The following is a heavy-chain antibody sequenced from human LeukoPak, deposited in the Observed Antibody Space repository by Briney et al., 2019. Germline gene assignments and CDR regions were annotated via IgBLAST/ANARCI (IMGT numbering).Heavy chain of an antibody. J-gene: IGHJ4*02. CDR1: GLTFTDFR. D-gene: IGHD2-2*01. CDR2: INPGGNEK. V-gene: IGHV3-7*01. CDR3: SGRDSSRSPRAY. Sequence: GGSLRLSCAASGLTFTDFRMNWVRLTPGRGLEWLANINPGGNEKYYVDSVKGRFAISRDNAKNEVYLEMNSLRAEDTGVYYCSGRDSSRSPRAYWGQGTLVSVSS.